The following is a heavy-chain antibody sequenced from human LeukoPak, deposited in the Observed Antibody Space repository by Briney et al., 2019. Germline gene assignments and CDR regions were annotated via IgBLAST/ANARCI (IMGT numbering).Heavy chain of an antibody. D-gene: IGHD2-2*02. CDR3: ARESRYRFFDF. CDR1: GFSIDDFG. CDR2: IKWNGGST. Sequence: PGGSLRLSCAASGFSIDDFGMSWVRQAPGKGLEWVSGIKWNGGSTGYADSVKGRFTISRDNAKKLLHLQMNSLRAEDTAFYYRARESRYRFFDFWGQGTLVTVSS. J-gene: IGHJ4*02. V-gene: IGHV3-20*04.